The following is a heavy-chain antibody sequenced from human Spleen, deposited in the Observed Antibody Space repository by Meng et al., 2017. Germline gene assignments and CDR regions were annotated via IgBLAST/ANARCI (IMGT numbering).Heavy chain of an antibody. V-gene: IGHV3-23*01. CDR3: AKDLDVVVAAVGFDC. D-gene: IGHD2-15*01. J-gene: IGHJ4*02. CDR1: GFTVSSNE. Sequence: GGSLRLSCAASGFTVSSNEMRWVRQPPGKGLEWVSAISGSGGSTYYADSVKGRFTVSRDNAKNTLYLQLNSLRAEDTAVYYCAKDLDVVVAAVGFDCWGQGTLVTVSS. CDR2: ISGSGGST.